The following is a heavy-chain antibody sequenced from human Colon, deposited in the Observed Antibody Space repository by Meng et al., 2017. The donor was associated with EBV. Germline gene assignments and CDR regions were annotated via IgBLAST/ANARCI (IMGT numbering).Heavy chain of an antibody. CDR3: GRDQGRELINQ. CDR1: GDSISSDIW. Sequence: QVQLQESGPGLVKPSGTLSPTCTVSGDSISSDIWWSWVRQPPGKGLEWIGEVYHRGDTNYNPSLKSRVDISVDKSKNQFYLSLFSVTAADTAVYYCGRDQGRELINQWGQGTLGTVSS. V-gene: IGHV4-4*02. CDR2: VYHRGDT. D-gene: IGHD1-7*01. J-gene: IGHJ4*02.